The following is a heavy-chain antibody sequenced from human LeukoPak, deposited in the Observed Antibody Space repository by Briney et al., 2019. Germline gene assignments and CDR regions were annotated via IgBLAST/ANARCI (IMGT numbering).Heavy chain of an antibody. V-gene: IGHV4-30-4*08. CDR2: IYYSGST. CDR1: GGSISGGSISGYH. J-gene: IGHJ4*02. Sequence: SETLSLTCSVSGGSISGGSISGYHWSWIRQPPGKGLEWIGYIYYSGSTYYNPSLKSRVTISVDTSKNQFSLKLSSVTAADTAVYYCARALSSSSWLRPSPHFDYWGQGTLVTVSS. D-gene: IGHD6-13*01. CDR3: ARALSSSSWLRPSPHFDY.